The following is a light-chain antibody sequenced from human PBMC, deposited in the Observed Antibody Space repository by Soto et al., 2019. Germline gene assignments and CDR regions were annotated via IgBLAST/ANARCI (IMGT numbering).Light chain of an antibody. CDR3: AEWDDNLSGPL. CDR2: RND. J-gene: IGLJ3*02. Sequence: QSVLTQPPSASATPGQRVTISCSGSSSNIGNNYIYWYHQLPGTAPKLLIYRNDQRASGVPDRFSGSQSDTSGSLAISGLRSDDEGIYYCAEWDDNLSGPLFGRGTKLTVL. V-gene: IGLV1-47*01. CDR1: SSNIGNNY.